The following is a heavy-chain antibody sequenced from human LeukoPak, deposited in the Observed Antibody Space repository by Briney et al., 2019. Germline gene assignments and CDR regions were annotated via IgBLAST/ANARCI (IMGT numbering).Heavy chain of an antibody. CDR3: ARETGTSYSNYFDY. Sequence: SETLSLTCTVSGGSISSGDYYWSWIRQPPGKGLEWIGYIYYSGSTYYNPSLKSRVTISVDTSKNQFSLKLSSVTAADTAVYYCARETGTSYSNYFDYWGQGTLVTVSS. CDR1: GGSISSGDYY. J-gene: IGHJ4*02. D-gene: IGHD1-7*01. CDR2: IYYSGST. V-gene: IGHV4-30-4*01.